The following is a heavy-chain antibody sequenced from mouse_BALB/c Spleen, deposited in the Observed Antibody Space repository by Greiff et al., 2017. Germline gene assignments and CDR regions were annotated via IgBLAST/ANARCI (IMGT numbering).Heavy chain of an antibody. D-gene: IGHD2-1*01. J-gene: IGHJ2*01. V-gene: IGHV5-6-5*01. Sequence: EVQVVESGGGLVKPGGSLKLSCAASGFTFSSYAMSWVRQTPEKRLEWVASISSGGSTYYPDSVKGRFTISRDNARNILYLQMSSLRSEDTAMYYCARGGNKDYWGQGTTLTVSS. CDR2: ISSGGST. CDR3: ARGGNKDY. CDR1: GFTFSSYA.